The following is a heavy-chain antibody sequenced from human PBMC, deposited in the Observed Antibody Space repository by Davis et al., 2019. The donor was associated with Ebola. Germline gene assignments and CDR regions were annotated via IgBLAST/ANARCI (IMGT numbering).Heavy chain of an antibody. J-gene: IGHJ4*02. V-gene: IGHV3-21*01. CDR3: ARDRGDSSGYYYFDY. Sequence: GGSLRLSCAASGFTFSSYSMNWVRQAPGKGLEWVSSISSSSSYIYYADSVKGRFTISRDNAKNTLNLQMNSLRAEDTAVYYCARDRGDSSGYYYFDYWGQGTLVTVSS. CDR1: GFTFSSYS. CDR2: ISSSSSYI. D-gene: IGHD3-22*01.